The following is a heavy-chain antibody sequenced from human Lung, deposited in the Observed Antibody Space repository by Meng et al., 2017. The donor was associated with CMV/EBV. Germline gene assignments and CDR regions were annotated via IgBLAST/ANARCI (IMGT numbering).Heavy chain of an antibody. CDR1: GGAFRDNS. V-gene: IGHV4-34*01. D-gene: IGHD1-26*01. CDR3: ARVPPYSGYYYRYYYYGMDV. CDR2: VSHSGST. Sequence: SXTLSLXCAVYGGAFRDNSWSWIRQPPGKGLEWIGEVSHSGSTNYNPSLKSRVTISLDTSKNQFSLKLTSVTAADTAVYYCARVPPYSGYYYRYYYYGMDVWGQGTTVTVSS. J-gene: IGHJ6*02.